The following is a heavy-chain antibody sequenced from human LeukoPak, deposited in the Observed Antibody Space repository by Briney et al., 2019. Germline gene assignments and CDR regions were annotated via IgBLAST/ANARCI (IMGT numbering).Heavy chain of an antibody. Sequence: GESLKISCKGSADSFTTYWIAWVRQMPDKGLEWMGIIYPGDSDTTYSPFFQGQVTISAYKSISTAYLQWGSMRASDAAIYYCARRIAAAGADGLDVWGQGTTVTVSS. CDR3: ARRIAAAGADGLDV. V-gene: IGHV5-51*01. J-gene: IGHJ6*02. CDR1: ADSFTTYW. CDR2: IYPGDSDT. D-gene: IGHD6-13*01.